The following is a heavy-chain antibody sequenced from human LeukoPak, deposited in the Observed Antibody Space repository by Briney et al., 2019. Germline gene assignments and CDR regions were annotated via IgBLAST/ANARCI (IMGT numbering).Heavy chain of an antibody. CDR2: IYYSGST. D-gene: IGHD5-24*01. J-gene: IGHJ3*01. V-gene: IGHV4-30-4*01. CDR1: GGSISSGDYY. Sequence: SQTLSLTCTVSGGSISSGDYYWSWIRQPPGKGPEWIGYIYYSGSTYYNPSLKSRVTISVDTSKNQFSLKLSSVTAADTAVYYCARESMATVSLDAWGQGTMVTVSS. CDR3: ARESMATVSLDA.